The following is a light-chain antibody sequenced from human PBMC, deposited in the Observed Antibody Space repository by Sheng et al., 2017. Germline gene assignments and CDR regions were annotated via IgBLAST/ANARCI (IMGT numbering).Light chain of an antibody. CDR1: SGHSSYA. CDR2: LNSDGSH. CDR3: QTWGTDIQDVV. J-gene: IGLJ2*01. Sequence: VLTQSPSASASLGASVKVTCTLSSGHSSYAIVWHQQQPEKGPRYLMKLNSDGSHRKGDGIPDRFSGSSSGAERYLTISSLQPEDEADYYCQTWGTDIQDVVFGGGTKLTVL. V-gene: IGLV4-69*01.